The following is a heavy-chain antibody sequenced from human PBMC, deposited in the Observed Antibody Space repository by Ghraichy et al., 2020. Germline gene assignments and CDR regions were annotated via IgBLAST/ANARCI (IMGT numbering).Heavy chain of an antibody. V-gene: IGHV3-48*02. D-gene: IGHD2-21*01. CDR3: ARASSVVRFYYYAGLDV. Sequence: GGSLRLSCVGSGFTLDGYNMNWVRQSPGKGLEWVASISSSSSSIFYADSVKGRFTVSRDNAQNSLYLQMKSLRDEDTAIYFCARASSVVRFYYYAGLDVWGQGTTVTVSS. CDR2: ISSSSSSI. J-gene: IGHJ6*02. CDR1: GFTLDGYN.